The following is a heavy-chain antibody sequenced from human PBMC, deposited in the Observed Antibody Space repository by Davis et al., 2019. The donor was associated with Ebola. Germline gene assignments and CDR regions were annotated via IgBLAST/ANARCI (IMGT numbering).Heavy chain of an antibody. Sequence: PGGSLRLSCAASGFTFSSYAMHWVRQAPGKGLEWVSAISGSGGSTYYADSVKGRFTISRDNSKNTLYLQMNSLRAEDTAVYYCARDIGYYDFWSGYYTGTVDYWGQGTLVTVSS. J-gene: IGHJ4*02. CDR3: ARDIGYYDFWSGYYTGTVDY. CDR1: GFTFSSYA. D-gene: IGHD3-3*01. V-gene: IGHV3-23*01. CDR2: ISGSGGST.